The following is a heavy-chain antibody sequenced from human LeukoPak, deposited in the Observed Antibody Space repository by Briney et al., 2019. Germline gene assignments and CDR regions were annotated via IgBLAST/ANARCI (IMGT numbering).Heavy chain of an antibody. D-gene: IGHD2-8*01. J-gene: IGHJ3*02. CDR1: GFTFSNYN. CDR3: AREIVLMVYATRRDAFDI. V-gene: IGHV3-21*01. CDR2: IGSSSSYI. Sequence: GGSLRLSCSDSGFTFSNYNMNWVRQAPGKGLEWVSSIGSSSSYIYYADSVKGRFTISRDNAKNSLYLQMNSLRAEDTAVYYCAREIVLMVYATRRDAFDIWGQGTMVTVSS.